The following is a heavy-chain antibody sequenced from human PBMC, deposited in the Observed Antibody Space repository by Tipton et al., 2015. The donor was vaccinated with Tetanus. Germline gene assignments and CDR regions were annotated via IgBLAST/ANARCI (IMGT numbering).Heavy chain of an antibody. V-gene: IGHV3-23*01. D-gene: IGHD1-7*01. CDR3: AKGGWNYWFDP. Sequence: SLRLSCSASGFTFSSYWMSWVRQVPGKGLEWVSSISAGGASTYYADSVRGRFTFSRDNSRNTLYLQMNSLRAEDPAMYYCAKGGWNYWFDPWGQGTLVTVSS. CDR2: ISAGGAST. J-gene: IGHJ5*02. CDR1: GFTFSSYW.